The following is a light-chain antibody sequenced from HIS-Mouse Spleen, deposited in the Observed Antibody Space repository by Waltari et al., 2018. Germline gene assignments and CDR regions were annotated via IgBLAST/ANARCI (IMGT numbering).Light chain of an antibody. CDR3: YSTDSSGNHRV. J-gene: IGLJ2*01. V-gene: IGLV3-10*01. CDR2: EAI. Sequence: SYELTQPPSVSVSPGQTARITCAGDALPKKYAYWYQQKSGQAPVLVIYEAIKRPSGVPAGFSGSSSGTMASLTISGAQVEDEADYYCYSTDSSGNHRVFGGGTKLTVL. CDR1: ALPKKY.